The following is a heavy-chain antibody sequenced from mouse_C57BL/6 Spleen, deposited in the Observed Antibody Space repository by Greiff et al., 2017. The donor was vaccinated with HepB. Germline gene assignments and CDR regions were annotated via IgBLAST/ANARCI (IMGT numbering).Heavy chain of an antibody. J-gene: IGHJ1*03. CDR3: ASLYGSSYGYWYFDV. D-gene: IGHD1-1*01. V-gene: IGHV3-6*01. Sequence: DVKLVESGPGLVKPSQSLSLTCSVTGYSITSGYYWNWIRQFPGNKLEWMGYISYDGSNNYNPSLKNRISITRDTSKNQFILKLNSVTTEDTATYYCASLYGSSYGYWYFDVWGTGTTVTVSS. CDR2: ISYDGSN. CDR1: GYSITSGYY.